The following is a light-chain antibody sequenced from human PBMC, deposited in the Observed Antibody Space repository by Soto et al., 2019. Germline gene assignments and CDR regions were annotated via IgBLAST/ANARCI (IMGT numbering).Light chain of an antibody. CDR3: QQFGSSPWT. Sequence: EIVLAQSPGVLSLSPGDRATLFCRASQSVSSTYLAWYKHKPGQAPRLLIYGASTRATGIPDRFSGSGSGTDFTLTISRREPEDFAVYCCQQFGSSPWTFGQGTRVEIK. CDR1: QSVSSTY. J-gene: IGKJ1*01. V-gene: IGKV3-20*01. CDR2: GAS.